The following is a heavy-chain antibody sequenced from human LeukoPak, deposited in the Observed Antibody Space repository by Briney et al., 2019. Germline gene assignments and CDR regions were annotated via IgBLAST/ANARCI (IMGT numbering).Heavy chain of an antibody. D-gene: IGHD2-2*01. CDR3: ARDIVVVPAAIFLFDP. J-gene: IGHJ5*02. Sequence: PSETLSLTCTVSGGSISSSSYYWGWIRQPPGKGLEWIGSIYYSGSTYYNPSLKSRVTISVDTSKNQFSLKLSSVTAADTAVYYCARDIVVVPAAIFLFDPWGQGTLVTVSS. V-gene: IGHV4-39*07. CDR1: GGSISSSSYY. CDR2: IYYSGST.